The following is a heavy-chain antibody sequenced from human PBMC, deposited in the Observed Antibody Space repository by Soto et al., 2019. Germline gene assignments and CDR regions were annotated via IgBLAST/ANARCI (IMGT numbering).Heavy chain of an antibody. Sequence: HPGGSLRLSCAASGFTFSIYSMNWVRQAPGKGLEWVSYISSTSTTIYYADSVKGRFTISRDNAKDSLYLQMDSLRDEDTAVYYCGRAGTGHYYSADVWGQGTTVTVSS. J-gene: IGHJ6*01. CDR1: GFTFSIYS. CDR3: GRAGTGHYYSADV. CDR2: ISSTSTTI. V-gene: IGHV3-48*02. D-gene: IGHD1-1*01.